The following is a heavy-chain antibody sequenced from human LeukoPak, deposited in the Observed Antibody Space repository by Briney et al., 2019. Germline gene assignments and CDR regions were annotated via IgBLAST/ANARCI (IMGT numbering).Heavy chain of an antibody. Sequence: SETLSLTCTVSGDSINGYYWSWIRQPPGKGLEWIGYISYSGSTDYNPSLKSRVTISIDTSRNQFSLKLSSVTAADTAVYYCARGQRGFPYWGQGTLVTVSS. J-gene: IGHJ4*02. CDR1: GDSINGYY. V-gene: IGHV4-59*01. CDR2: ISYSGST. CDR3: ARGQRGFPY. D-gene: IGHD5-12*01.